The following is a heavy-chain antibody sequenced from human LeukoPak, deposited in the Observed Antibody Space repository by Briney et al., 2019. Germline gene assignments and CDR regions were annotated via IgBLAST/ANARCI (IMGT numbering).Heavy chain of an antibody. J-gene: IGHJ4*02. V-gene: IGHV4-59*01. D-gene: IGHD5-18*01. Sequence: SETLSLTCTVSGGSISSYYWSWIRQPPGKGLEWIGYIYYSGSTDYNPSLKSRVIISIDTSKNQFSLRLSSVTAADTAVYYCARENDRYGRIDYWGQGTQVTVSS. CDR1: GGSISSYY. CDR3: ARENDRYGRIDY. CDR2: IYYSGST.